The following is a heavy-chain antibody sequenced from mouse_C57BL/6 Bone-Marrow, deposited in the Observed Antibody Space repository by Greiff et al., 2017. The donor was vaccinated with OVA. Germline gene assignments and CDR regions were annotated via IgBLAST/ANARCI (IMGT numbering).Heavy chain of an antibody. CDR1: GFTFSDYY. CDR3: ARHGRFYDGYYFYAMDY. CDR2: ISNGGGST. Sequence: EVQLVESGGGLVQPGGSLKLSCAASGFTFSDYYMYWVRQTPEKRLEWVAYISNGGGSTYYPDTVKGRFTISRDNAKNTLYLQMSRLKSEDTAMYYCARHGRFYDGYYFYAMDYWGQGTSVTVSS. V-gene: IGHV5-12*01. D-gene: IGHD2-3*01. J-gene: IGHJ4*01.